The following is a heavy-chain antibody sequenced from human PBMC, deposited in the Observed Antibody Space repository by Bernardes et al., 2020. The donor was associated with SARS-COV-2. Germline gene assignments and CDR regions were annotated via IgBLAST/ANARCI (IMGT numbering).Heavy chain of an antibody. CDR1: GGSINSGFYY. D-gene: IGHD2-15*01. Sequence: SETLSLTCSVSGGSINSGFYYWGWIRQPPGKALEWIGSAYNSASTYYNPSFKTRVTISVDTSKNQFSLTLRSLTAADTAVYYCARNTSNRIVPSTQPRKDAFDIWGQGTTVTVSS. V-gene: IGHV4-39*01. CDR2: AYNSAST. J-gene: IGHJ3*02. CDR3: ARNTSNRIVPSTQPRKDAFDI.